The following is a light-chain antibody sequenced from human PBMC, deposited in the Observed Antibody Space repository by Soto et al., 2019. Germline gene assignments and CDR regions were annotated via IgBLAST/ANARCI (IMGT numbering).Light chain of an antibody. V-gene: IGKV3-20*01. CDR3: QHFGGTTFT. CDR1: QSVSYY. CDR2: GAS. Sequence: EIVLTQSPATLSLSPGERATLSCRASQSVSYYLAWYQQKPGQAPRLLIYGASTRATGIPDRFSGSGSGTHFTLTISRLEPGDFAVYYCQHFGGTTFTFGQGTKVDIK. J-gene: IGKJ1*01.